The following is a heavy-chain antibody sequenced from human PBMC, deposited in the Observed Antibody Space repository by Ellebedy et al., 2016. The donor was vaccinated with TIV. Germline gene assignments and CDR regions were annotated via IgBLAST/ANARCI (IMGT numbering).Heavy chain of an antibody. D-gene: IGHD3-9*01. Sequence: ASVKVSCKTSGVTFNSHTISWLRQAPGQGLEWMGGIIPIFGAAKYRQKFQGRVTMTTDTSTSTAHMDLRSLTSDDTGFYYCVRDSRHDWGDFDLWGRGTLVTVSS. J-gene: IGHJ2*01. CDR2: IIPIFGAA. CDR1: GVTFNSHT. V-gene: IGHV1-69*05. CDR3: VRDSRHDWGDFDL.